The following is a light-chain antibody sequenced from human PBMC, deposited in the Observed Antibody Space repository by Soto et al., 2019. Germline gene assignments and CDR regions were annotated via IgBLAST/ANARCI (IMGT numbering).Light chain of an antibody. CDR3: CSYASSSTFV. J-gene: IGLJ2*01. V-gene: IGLV2-23*03. CDR2: EGS. CDR1: SNDVGSYNL. Sequence: QSALTQPASVSGSAGQSITISCTGASNDVGSYNLVSWYQQHPGKAPKLMIYEGSKRPSGVSNRFSGSKSDNTASLTISGLQAEDASDYYCCSYASSSTFVFGGGTKLTVL.